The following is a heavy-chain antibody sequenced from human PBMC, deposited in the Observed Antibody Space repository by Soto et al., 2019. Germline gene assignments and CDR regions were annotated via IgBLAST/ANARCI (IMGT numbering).Heavy chain of an antibody. D-gene: IGHD3-16*02. Sequence: QVQLVQSGAEVKKPGSSVKVSCKASGGTFSSYAISWVRQAPGQGLEWMGGIIPIFGTANYAQKFQGRVTIKSDDTTSTAYMELRSLRSEDTAVYYCARDRGGNSGSAGLLPIVTWFDPWGQGTLVTVSS. CDR2: IIPIFGTA. J-gene: IGHJ5*02. V-gene: IGHV1-69*01. CDR1: GGTFSSYA. CDR3: ARDRGGNSGSAGLLPIVTWFDP.